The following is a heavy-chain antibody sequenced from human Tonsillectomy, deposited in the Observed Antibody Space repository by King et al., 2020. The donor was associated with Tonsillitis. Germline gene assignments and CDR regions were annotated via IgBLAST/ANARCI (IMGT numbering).Heavy chain of an antibody. D-gene: IGHD3-22*01. Sequence: VQLVESGGGLVQPGGSLRLSCAASGFTFSSYAMSWVRQAPGKGLEWVSVFSYSGGITYYADAVKGRFTISRANSKNTLYLQLNSLRAEDTAVYYCAKEPYDTSGYYSDYWGQGTLVTVSS. CDR3: AKEPYDTSGYYSDY. CDR2: FSYSGGIT. J-gene: IGHJ4*02. CDR1: GFTFSSYA. V-gene: IGHV3-23*04.